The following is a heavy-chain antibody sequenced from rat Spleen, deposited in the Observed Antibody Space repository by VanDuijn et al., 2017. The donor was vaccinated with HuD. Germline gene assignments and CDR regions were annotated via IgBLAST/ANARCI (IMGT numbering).Heavy chain of an antibody. D-gene: IGHD2-2*01. Sequence: EVQLVESDGGLVQPGRSLKLSCAASGFTFSDYYMAWVRQAPTKGLEWVATISSDGGRNFYRDSVRGRFIISRDDAKSTLYLQMDSLRSADTATYYCARAGYLRDWYFDFWGPGTMVTVSS. CDR3: ARAGYLRDWYFDF. V-gene: IGHV5-29*01. CDR2: ISSDGGRN. CDR1: GFTFSDYY. J-gene: IGHJ1*01.